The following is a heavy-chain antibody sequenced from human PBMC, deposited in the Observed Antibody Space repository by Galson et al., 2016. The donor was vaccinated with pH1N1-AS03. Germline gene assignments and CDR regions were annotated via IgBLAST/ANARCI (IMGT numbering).Heavy chain of an antibody. CDR2: INPSDGNT. D-gene: IGHD3-3*01. J-gene: IGHJ6*02. Sequence: SVKVSCKASGYTFTSYYIHWVRQAPGQGREWMGIINPSDGNTNYAQRFQGRVTMTRDTSTSTVYMELSSLRSDDTAVYYCARFDGNFDVWRGRFYYGMDVWGQGTTVKVSS. CDR3: ARFDGNFDVWRGRFYYGMDV. CDR1: GYTFTSYY. V-gene: IGHV1-46*01.